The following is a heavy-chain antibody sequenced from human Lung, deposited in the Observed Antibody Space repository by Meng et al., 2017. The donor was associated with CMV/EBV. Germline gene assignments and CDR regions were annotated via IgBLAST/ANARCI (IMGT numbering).Heavy chain of an antibody. Sequence: QVQLVESGGGVVQPGGSLRLSCAGSGFTFSSDGMHWVRQAPGKGLEWVAFIRYDGSNKYYADSVKGRFTISRDNSKNTLYLQMNSLRAEDTAVYYCAKVPDYGDYAAYFDYWGQGPLVTVSS. V-gene: IGHV3-30*02. D-gene: IGHD4-17*01. J-gene: IGHJ4*02. CDR2: IRYDGSNK. CDR3: AKVPDYGDYAAYFDY. CDR1: GFTFSSDG.